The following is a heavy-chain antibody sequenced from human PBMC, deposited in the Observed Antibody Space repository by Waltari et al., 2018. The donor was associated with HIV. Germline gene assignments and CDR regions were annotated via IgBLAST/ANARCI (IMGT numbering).Heavy chain of an antibody. D-gene: IGHD3-22*01. CDR2: IYYSGST. J-gene: IGHJ4*02. Sequence: QVQLQESGPGLVKPSETLSLTCTVSGGSISSYYWSWIRQPPGKGLEWIGYIYYSGSTNYNPALKSRVTISVDTSKNQFSLKLSSVTAADTAVYYCARYYYDSSGYYSSYYFDYWGQGTLVTVSS. V-gene: IGHV4-59*01. CDR3: ARYYYDSSGYYSSYYFDY. CDR1: GGSISSYY.